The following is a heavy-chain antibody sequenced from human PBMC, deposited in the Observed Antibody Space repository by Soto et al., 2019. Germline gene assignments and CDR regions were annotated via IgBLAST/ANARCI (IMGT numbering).Heavy chain of an antibody. J-gene: IGHJ6*02. CDR1: GGTFSSYA. CDR2: IIPIFGTA. CDR3: AXVSYDFWSGYNPSYYYGMDV. Sequence: SVKVSCKASGGTFSSYAISWVRQAPGQGLEWMGGIIPIFGTANYAQKFQGRVTITADESTSTAYMELSSLRSEDTAVYYCAXVSYDFWSGYNPSYYYGMDVWGQGTTVTVS. D-gene: IGHD3-3*01. V-gene: IGHV1-69*13.